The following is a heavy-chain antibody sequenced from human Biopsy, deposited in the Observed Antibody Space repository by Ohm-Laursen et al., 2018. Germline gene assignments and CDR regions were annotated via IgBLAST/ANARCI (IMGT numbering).Heavy chain of an antibody. CDR3: ARGPRGLVVITTTALYFDY. CDR2: INPNNDNT. V-gene: IGHV1-18*01. CDR1: GVTFDTYA. J-gene: IGHJ4*02. D-gene: IGHD3-22*01. Sequence: SVKVSRKASGVTFDTYAFGWVRQAPGQGLEWMGRINPNNDNTAYAQKFQGRITMTKDTSTSTVYMDLSSLTFDDSAVYYCARGPRGLVVITTTALYFDYWGQGNLVTVSS.